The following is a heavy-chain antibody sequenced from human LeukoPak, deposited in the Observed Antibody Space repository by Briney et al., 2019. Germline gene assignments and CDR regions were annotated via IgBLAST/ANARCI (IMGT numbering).Heavy chain of an antibody. V-gene: IGHV5-51*01. D-gene: IGHD2-2*01. CDR2: IYPGDSDT. CDR3: ARVDRYCSSTSCYSLDY. Sequence: GESLKISCKGSGYSFTSYWIGWVRQMPGKGLEWMGIIYPGDSDTRYSPSFQGQVTIPADKSISTAYLQWSSLKASDTAMYYCARVDRYCSSTSCYSLDYWGQGTLVTVSS. CDR1: GYSFTSYW. J-gene: IGHJ4*02.